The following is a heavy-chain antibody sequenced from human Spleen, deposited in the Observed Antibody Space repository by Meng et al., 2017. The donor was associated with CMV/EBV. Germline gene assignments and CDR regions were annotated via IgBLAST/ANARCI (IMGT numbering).Heavy chain of an antibody. CDR1: GYTFTGYY. CDR3: ARVPLGSYTFDY. D-gene: IGHD1-26*01. CDR2: INPNSGGT. V-gene: IGHV1-2*02. Sequence: ASVKVSCKASGYTFTGYYMHWVRQAPGQGLEWMGWINPNSGGTNYAQKFQGRVTMTRDTSISTAYKELSRLRSDDTAVYYCARVPLGSYTFDYWGQGTLVTVSS. J-gene: IGHJ4*02.